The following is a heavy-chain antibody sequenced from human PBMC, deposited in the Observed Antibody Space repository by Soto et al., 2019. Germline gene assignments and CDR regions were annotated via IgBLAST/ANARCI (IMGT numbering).Heavy chain of an antibody. J-gene: IGHJ6*02. Sequence: QVQLQQWGAGLLKASETLSLTCAVVGDSLRGQSWNWIRQSPGQGLEWIGELDQSGGTNYNPSLKSRAIISEDTSKNQSSLTLTSVTAADTAVYYCAREDSYGWSGESLDVWGQGTTVTVSS. V-gene: IGHV4-34*01. CDR3: AREDSYGWSGESLDV. CDR2: LDQSGGT. CDR1: GDSLRGQS. D-gene: IGHD6-19*01.